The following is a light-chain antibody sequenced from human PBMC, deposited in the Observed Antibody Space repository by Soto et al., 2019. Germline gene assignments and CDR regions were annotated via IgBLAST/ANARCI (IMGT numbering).Light chain of an antibody. V-gene: IGLV2-14*03. CDR2: DVT. CDR1: SSDVGGYDH. Sequence: SALTQPASVSGSPGQSITISCTGTSSDVGGYDHVSWYQQHPGKAPKLIIYDVTVRPSGISRRFSGSKSDNTASLAVSGLQPEDEADYYCSSYTNKDTLLFGGGTKVTVL. J-gene: IGLJ3*02. CDR3: SSYTNKDTLL.